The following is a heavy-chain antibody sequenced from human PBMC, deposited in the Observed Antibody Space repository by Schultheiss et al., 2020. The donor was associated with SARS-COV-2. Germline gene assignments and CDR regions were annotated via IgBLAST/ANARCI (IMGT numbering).Heavy chain of an antibody. J-gene: IGHJ5*02. CDR1: GFTFRNYW. V-gene: IGHV3-74*01. D-gene: IGHD3-3*01. Sequence: GGSLRLSCAASGFTFRNYWMHWVRQIPGKGLVWVSRINSDGSASSYADSVQGRFTVSRDNAKNSLYLQMNSLRAEDTAVYYCARLMDDFWSGPKGWFDPWGQGTLVTVSS. CDR3: ARLMDDFWSGPKGWFDP. CDR2: INSDGSAS.